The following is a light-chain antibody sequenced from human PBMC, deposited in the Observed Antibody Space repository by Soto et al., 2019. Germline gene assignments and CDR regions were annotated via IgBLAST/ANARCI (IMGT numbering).Light chain of an antibody. CDR2: AAF. V-gene: IGKV3-20*01. CDR3: QHYGRSLQT. CDR1: QIVTNDY. J-gene: IGKJ3*01. Sequence: EIVLTQSPGTLSLSPGERATLSCRASQIVTNDYLAWYQQKPGQAPRLLIYAAFNRATGIPDRFSGSGSGTDFTLTISRLEPEDFVMYYCQHYGRSLQTFGPGTKVDI.